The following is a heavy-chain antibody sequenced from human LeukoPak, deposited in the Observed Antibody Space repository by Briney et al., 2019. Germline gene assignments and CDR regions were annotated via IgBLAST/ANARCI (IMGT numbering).Heavy chain of an antibody. CDR1: GSTFSSYA. CDR2: ISGSGGST. D-gene: IGHD6-19*01. V-gene: IGHV3-23*01. CDR3: AKVPITRYSSGNFDY. Sequence: GGSLRLSCAASGSTFSSYAMSWVRQAPGKGLEWVSAISGSGGSTYYADSVKGRFTISRDNSKNTLYLQMNSLRAEDTAVYYCAKVPITRYSSGNFDYWGQGTLVTVSS. J-gene: IGHJ4*02.